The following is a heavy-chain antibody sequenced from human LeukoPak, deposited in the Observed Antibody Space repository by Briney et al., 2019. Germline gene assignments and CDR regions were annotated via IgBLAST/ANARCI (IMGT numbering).Heavy chain of an antibody. CDR3: ARGLDSLYGSGSYYKRKKYFDY. Sequence: SETLSLTCAVYGGSFSGYYWSWIRQPPGKGLEWIGEINHSGSTNYNPSLKSRVTISVDTSKNQFSLKLSSVTAADTAVYYCARGLDSLYGSGSYYKRKKYFDYWGQGTLVTVSS. CDR1: GGSFSGYY. D-gene: IGHD3-10*01. CDR2: INHSGST. J-gene: IGHJ4*02. V-gene: IGHV4-34*01.